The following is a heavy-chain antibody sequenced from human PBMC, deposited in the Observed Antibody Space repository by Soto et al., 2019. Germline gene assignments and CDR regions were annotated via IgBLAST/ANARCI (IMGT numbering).Heavy chain of an antibody. D-gene: IGHD3-10*01. CDR3: ARAPLPTLRAGYYYYYGMDV. CDR2: IYYSGST. Sequence: SETLSLTCTVSGGSINSGDYYWSWVRQPPGKGLEWIGYIYYSGSTYYNPSLKSRVTISVDTSKSQFSLKLSSVTAADTAVYYCARAPLPTLRAGYYYYYGMDVWGQGTTVTVSS. J-gene: IGHJ6*02. V-gene: IGHV4-30-4*01. CDR1: GGSINSGDYY.